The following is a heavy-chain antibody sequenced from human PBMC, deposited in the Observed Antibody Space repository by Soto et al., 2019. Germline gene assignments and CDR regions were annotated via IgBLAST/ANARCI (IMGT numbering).Heavy chain of an antibody. V-gene: IGHV3-33*01. Sequence: QVQLVESGGGVVQPGRSLRLSCAASGFTFSSYGMHWVRQAPGKGLEWVAVIWYDGSNKYYADSVKGRFTISRDNSKNTLYLQMKSLRAEDTAVYYCARDSSDLRGIVATISYYFDYWGQGTLVTVSS. CDR1: GFTFSSYG. CDR2: IWYDGSNK. D-gene: IGHD5-12*01. CDR3: ARDSSDLRGIVATISYYFDY. J-gene: IGHJ4*02.